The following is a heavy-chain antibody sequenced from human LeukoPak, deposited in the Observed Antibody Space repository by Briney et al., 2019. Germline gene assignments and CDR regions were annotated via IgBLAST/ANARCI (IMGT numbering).Heavy chain of an antibody. J-gene: IGHJ3*02. CDR3: ALVVVAANLDDAFDI. CDR2: IIPILGIA. V-gene: IGHV1-69*04. CDR1: GGTFSSYA. Sequence: SVKVSCKASGGTFSSYAISWVRQAPGQGLEWMGRIIPILGIANYAQKFQGRVTITADKSTSTAYMELSSLRSEDTAVYYCALVVVAANLDDAFDIWGQGTMVTVSS. D-gene: IGHD2-15*01.